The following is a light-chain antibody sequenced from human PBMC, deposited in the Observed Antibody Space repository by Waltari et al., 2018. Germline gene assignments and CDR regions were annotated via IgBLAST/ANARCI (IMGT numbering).Light chain of an antibody. Sequence: WYQHTPGTSTTLMISDVSNRPSVVSNSFSGSKSGDTASLTISGLQAEDEAEYYCSSFTTRNTWVFGGGTKLTVL. CDR2: DVS. CDR3: SSFTTRNTWV. V-gene: IGLV2-14*03. J-gene: IGLJ3*02.